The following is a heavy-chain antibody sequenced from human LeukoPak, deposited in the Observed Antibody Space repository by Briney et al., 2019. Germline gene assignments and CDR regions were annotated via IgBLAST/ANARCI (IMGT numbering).Heavy chain of an antibody. D-gene: IGHD3-10*01. CDR3: ARGQTVSGAKYYFDF. J-gene: IGHJ4*02. CDR1: GFTFRDYG. Sequence: GGSLRLSCLTSGFTFRDYGLGWVRQAPGMGLEWVSFIRSRLYGGAPEYAASVRGRFSVSRDDSESIAYLQMNNLKSEDTAVYYCARGQTVSGAKYYFDFWSPGTLVTVSS. CDR2: IRSRLYGGAP. V-gene: IGHV3-49*04.